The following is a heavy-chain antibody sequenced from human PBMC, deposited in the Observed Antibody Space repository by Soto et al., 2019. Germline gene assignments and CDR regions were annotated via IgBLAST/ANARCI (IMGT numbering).Heavy chain of an antibody. V-gene: IGHV4-61*01. CDR1: GGSVSSGSYY. CDR2: IYYSGST. D-gene: IGHD3-22*01. CDR3: ARGSNYYDSSGYKADFDY. Sequence: QVQLQESGPGLVKPSETLSLTCTVSGGSVSSGSYYWSWIRQPPGKGLEWIGYIYYSGSTNYNPSRKSRVTISVDTSKNQFSLKLSSVTAADTAVYYCARGSNYYDSSGYKADFDYWGQGTLVTVSS. J-gene: IGHJ4*02.